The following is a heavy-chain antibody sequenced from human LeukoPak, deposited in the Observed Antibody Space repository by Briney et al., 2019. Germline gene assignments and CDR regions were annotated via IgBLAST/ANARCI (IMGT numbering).Heavy chain of an antibody. CDR3: ARDKLLWFGDYWGPYYYMDV. D-gene: IGHD3-10*01. Sequence: GASVKVSCKASGYTFTGYYMHWVRQAPGQGLEWMGWINPNSGGTNYAQKFQGRVTMTRDTSISTAYMELSRLRSDDTAVYYCARDKLLWFGDYWGPYYYMDVWGKGTTVTISS. CDR2: INPNSGGT. J-gene: IGHJ6*03. CDR1: GYTFTGYY. V-gene: IGHV1-2*02.